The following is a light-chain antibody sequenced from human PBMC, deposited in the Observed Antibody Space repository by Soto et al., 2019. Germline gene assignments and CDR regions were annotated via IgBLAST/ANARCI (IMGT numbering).Light chain of an antibody. J-gene: IGLJ1*01. V-gene: IGLV1-40*01. CDR1: SSNIGAGYD. Sequence: QSVLTQPPSVSGAPGQRVTISCTGSSSNIGAGYDVHWYQQLPGTAPKVLIYGNSNRPSGVPYRFSGSKSGTSASLAITGLQAEDEADYYCQSYDSSLSGVFGTGTKVTVL. CDR2: GNS. CDR3: QSYDSSLSGV.